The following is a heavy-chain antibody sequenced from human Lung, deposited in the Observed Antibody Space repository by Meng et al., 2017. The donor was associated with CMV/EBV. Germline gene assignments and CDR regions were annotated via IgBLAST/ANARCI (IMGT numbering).Heavy chain of an antibody. CDR2: INPDGSAK. V-gene: IGHV3-7*01. J-gene: IGHJ4*02. Sequence: ESLKISCAASGFTFSTDWMTWVRQAPGKGLEWVANINPDGSAKYYVDSVKGRFTISRDNAMNSLYLQMNSLRAEDTAVYYCARSSSRWGQGTLVTFSS. CDR1: GFTFSTDW. CDR3: ARSSSR. D-gene: IGHD6-6*01.